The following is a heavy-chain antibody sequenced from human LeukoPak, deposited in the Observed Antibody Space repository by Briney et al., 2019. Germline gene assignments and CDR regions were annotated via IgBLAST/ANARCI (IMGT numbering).Heavy chain of an antibody. CDR1: GDSISTDY. CDR3: SREQYTSGGSGWFGMDV. Sequence: PSETLSLTCTVSGDSISTDYWTWTRQPPGKGLEWIGFIHQSGSTEYNPSLKSRVTMSLDTSRNQFSLKMSTVTAADTAVYYCSREQYTSGGSGWFGMDVWGQGTTVTVSS. D-gene: IGHD6-19*01. V-gene: IGHV4-59*12. J-gene: IGHJ6*02. CDR2: IHQSGST.